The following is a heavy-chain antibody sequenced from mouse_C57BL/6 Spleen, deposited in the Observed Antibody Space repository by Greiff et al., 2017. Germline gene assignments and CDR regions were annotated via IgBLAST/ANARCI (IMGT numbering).Heavy chain of an antibody. J-gene: IGHJ2*01. CDR1: GYTFTGYW. D-gene: IGHD4-1*02. Sequence: QVQLQQSGAELMKPGASVKLSCKATGYTFTGYWIEWVKQRPGHGLEWIGEILPGRGSTNYNEKFKGKATFTANTSSNTAYMQLSSLTTEDPAIYYGARFPTFAFDYWGQGTTLTVSS. CDR3: ARFPTFAFDY. CDR2: ILPGRGST. V-gene: IGHV1-9*01.